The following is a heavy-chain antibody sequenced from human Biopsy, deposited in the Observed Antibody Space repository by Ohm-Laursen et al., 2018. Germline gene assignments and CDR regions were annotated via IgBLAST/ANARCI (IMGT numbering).Heavy chain of an antibody. J-gene: IGHJ4*02. CDR1: GDSVTKYY. CDR2: IYYSVMT. CDR3: AREAAIIDPRTRAFDY. D-gene: IGHD6-25*01. Sequence: PTQTLTLTCSVSGDSVTKYYWSWIRQPPGKGLEWIGHIYYSVMTNYSPSLQSRVSISVDTSRNQVSLTLRSVTAADTAVYYCAREAAIIDPRTRAFDYWGQGTLVTVSS. V-gene: IGHV4-59*02.